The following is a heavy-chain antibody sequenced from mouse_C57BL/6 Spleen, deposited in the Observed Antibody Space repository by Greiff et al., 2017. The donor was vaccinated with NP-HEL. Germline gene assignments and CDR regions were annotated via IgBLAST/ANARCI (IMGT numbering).Heavy chain of an antibody. Sequence: VQLQQSGAELVRPGTSVKVSCKASGYAFTNYLIEWVKQRPGQGLEWIGVINPGSGGTNYNEKFKGKATLTADKSASTAYMQLSSLTSEDSAVYFCARVDYEAHWYFDVWGTGTTVTVSS. CDR1: GYAFTNYL. D-gene: IGHD2-4*01. J-gene: IGHJ1*03. CDR3: ARVDYEAHWYFDV. V-gene: IGHV1-54*01. CDR2: INPGSGGT.